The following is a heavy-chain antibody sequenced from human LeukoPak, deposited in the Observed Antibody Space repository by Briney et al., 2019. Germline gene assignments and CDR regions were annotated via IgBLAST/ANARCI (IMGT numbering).Heavy chain of an antibody. V-gene: IGHV3-7*01. CDR2: IHQDGSEK. Sequence: PGGSLRLSCAASGFTFRSYWMRWVRQAPGKGLESVANIHQDGSEKHHVGSVKGRFTISRDNAKNTLHLEMNSLRAEDTPVYYYTPARRGGLSLPWGQGTLVAVSS. CDR1: GFTFRSYW. CDR3: TPARRGGLSLP. J-gene: IGHJ4*02.